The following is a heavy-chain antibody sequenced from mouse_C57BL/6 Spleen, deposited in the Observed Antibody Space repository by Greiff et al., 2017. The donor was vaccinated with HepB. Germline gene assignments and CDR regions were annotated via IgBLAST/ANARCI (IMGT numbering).Heavy chain of an antibody. CDR1: GYSITSGYD. V-gene: IGHV3-1*01. CDR2: ISYSGST. CDR3: ARGGIDYYGSSLPFDY. Sequence: EVQLQQSGPGMVKPSQSLSLTCTVTGYSITSGYDWHWIRHFPGNKLEWMGYISYSGSTNYNPSFKSRISITHDTSKNHFFLKLHSVTTEDTATYYCARGGIDYYGSSLPFDYWGQGTTLTVSS. J-gene: IGHJ2*01. D-gene: IGHD1-1*01.